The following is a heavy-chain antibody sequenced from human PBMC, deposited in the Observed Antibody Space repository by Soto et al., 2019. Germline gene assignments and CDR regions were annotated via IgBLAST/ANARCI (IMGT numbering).Heavy chain of an antibody. Sequence: SETLSLTCSVSGGSISGYSCTWIRKAPEKGLEWIGYIYYTGNSNYNASLKSRVTISMDTSKTQFSLRLASVTAADTAVYYCARGYSYGKYDSWGQGTLVTVSS. J-gene: IGHJ4*02. D-gene: IGHD5-18*01. CDR2: IYYTGNS. CDR1: GGSISGYS. V-gene: IGHV4-59*01. CDR3: ARGYSYGKYDS.